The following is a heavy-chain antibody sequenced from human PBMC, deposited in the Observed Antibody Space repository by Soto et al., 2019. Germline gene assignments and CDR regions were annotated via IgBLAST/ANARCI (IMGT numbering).Heavy chain of an antibody. CDR2: MNPNSGNT. CDR1: GYTFTSYD. V-gene: IGHV1-8*01. Sequence: ASVKVSCKASGYTFTSYDINWVRQATGQGLEWMGWMNPNSGNTGYAQKFQGRVTMTRNTSISTAYMELSSLRSEDTAVYYCARVGLGDCSGGSCYSFIYWFDPWGQGTLVTVSS. CDR3: ARVGLGDCSGGSCYSFIYWFDP. J-gene: IGHJ5*02. D-gene: IGHD2-15*01.